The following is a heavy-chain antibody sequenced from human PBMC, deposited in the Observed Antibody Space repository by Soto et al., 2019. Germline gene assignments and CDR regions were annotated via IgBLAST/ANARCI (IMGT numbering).Heavy chain of an antibody. CDR1: GYTFTSYG. J-gene: IGHJ6*02. Sequence: ASVKVSCKASGYTFTSYGISWVRQAPGQGLEWMGWISAYNGNTNYAQKLQGRVTMTTDTSTSTAYMELRSLRSDDTAVYYCAREYDSSGYTRLYYYYGMDVWGQGTTVTVSS. CDR2: ISAYNGNT. V-gene: IGHV1-18*04. D-gene: IGHD3-22*01. CDR3: AREYDSSGYTRLYYYYGMDV.